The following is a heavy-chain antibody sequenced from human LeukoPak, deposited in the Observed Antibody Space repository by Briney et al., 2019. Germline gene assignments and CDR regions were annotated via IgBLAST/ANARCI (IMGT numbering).Heavy chain of an antibody. D-gene: IGHD3-10*01. Sequence: PSQTLSLTCTVSGGSISSGDYYWSWIRQPPGKGLEWIEYIYYSGSTYYNPSLKSRVTISVDTSKNQFSLKLSSVTAADTAVYYCAQTMVRGAGYFDYWGQGTLVTVSS. J-gene: IGHJ4*02. CDR1: GGSISSGDYY. CDR2: IYYSGST. CDR3: AQTMVRGAGYFDY. V-gene: IGHV4-30-4*01.